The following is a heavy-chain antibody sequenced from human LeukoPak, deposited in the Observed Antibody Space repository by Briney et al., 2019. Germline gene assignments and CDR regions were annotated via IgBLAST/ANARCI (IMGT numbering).Heavy chain of an antibody. D-gene: IGHD6-6*01. CDR2: IYYSGGT. J-gene: IGHJ4*02. Sequence: SQTLSLTCTVSGGSISSGGYYWSWIRQHPGKGLEWIGYIYYSGGTYYNPSLKSRVTISVDTSKNQFSLKLSSVTAADTAVYYCARARGSSAEFDYWGQGTLVTVSS. V-gene: IGHV4-31*03. CDR1: GGSISSGGYY. CDR3: ARARGSSAEFDY.